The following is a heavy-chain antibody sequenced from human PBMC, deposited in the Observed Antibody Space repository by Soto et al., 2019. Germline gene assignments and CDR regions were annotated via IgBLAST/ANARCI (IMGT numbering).Heavy chain of an antibody. V-gene: IGHV4-4*07. D-gene: IGHD2-21*01. CDR1: DDSLSTYH. Sequence: QVHLQEPGPRLVRPSETLSLTCNVSDDSLSTYHWSWIRQPAGKGREWIGRIYASGSTNYNPSLKGRVSMSVDTSKKQFSLRMISVTAADTAMYYCARSAIPRGGWFRPWGQGVLVTVSS. CDR2: IYASGST. CDR3: ARSAIPRGGWFRP. J-gene: IGHJ5*02.